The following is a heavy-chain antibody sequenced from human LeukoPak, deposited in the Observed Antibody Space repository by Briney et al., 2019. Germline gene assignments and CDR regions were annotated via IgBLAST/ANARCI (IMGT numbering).Heavy chain of an antibody. CDR1: GYSISSGYY. J-gene: IGHJ4*02. Sequence: SETLSLTCTVSGYSISSGYYWGWIRQPPGKGLEWIGSIYHSGSTNYNPSLKSRVTISVDTSKNQFSLKLSSVTAADTAVYYCARYDYHGRLGRRYYFDYWGQGTLVTVSS. CDR3: ARYDYHGRLGRRYYFDY. D-gene: IGHD5-12*01. CDR2: IYHSGST. V-gene: IGHV4-38-2*02.